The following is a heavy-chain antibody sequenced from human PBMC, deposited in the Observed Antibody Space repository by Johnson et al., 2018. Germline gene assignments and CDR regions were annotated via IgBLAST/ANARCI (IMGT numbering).Heavy chain of an antibody. Sequence: QVQLVQSGGGVVQPGRSLRLSCAASGFTFSSYGMHWVRQAPGKGLEWVAVISYDGSNKYYADSVKGRFTISRDNSKNTLYLQMNSLRAEDTAVYCCAEDRGHSTYYYGMDVWGQGTTVTVSS. CDR1: GFTFSSYG. CDR3: AEDRGHSTYYYGMDV. CDR2: ISYDGSNK. D-gene: IGHD3-10*01. V-gene: IGHV3-30*18. J-gene: IGHJ6*02.